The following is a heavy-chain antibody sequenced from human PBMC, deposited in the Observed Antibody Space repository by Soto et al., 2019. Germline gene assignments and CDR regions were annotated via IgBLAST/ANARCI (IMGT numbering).Heavy chain of an antibody. D-gene: IGHD1-1*01. CDR1: GFTFGSYV. V-gene: IGHV3-23*01. Sequence: GGSLRLSCAASGFTFGSYVMIWVRQAPGKGLDWISTISGSGSGTYYADSVKGRFTISRDNSKKTLYLQMNNPRAEDTAVYFCAREADRYGTVSFDHWGPGALVTVSS. CDR2: ISGSGSGT. CDR3: AREADRYGTVSFDH. J-gene: IGHJ4*02.